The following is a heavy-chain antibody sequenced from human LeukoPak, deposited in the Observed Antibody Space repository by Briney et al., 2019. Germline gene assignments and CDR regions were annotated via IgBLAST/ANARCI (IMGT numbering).Heavy chain of an antibody. CDR1: GGSFSGYY. J-gene: IGHJ5*02. Sequence: SETPSLTCAVYGGSFSGYYWSWIRQPPGKGLEWIGEINHSGSTNYNPSLKSRVTISVDTSKNQFSLKLSSVTAADTAVYYCARVVSSSWYLSWFDPWGQGTLVTVSS. V-gene: IGHV4-34*01. D-gene: IGHD6-13*01. CDR2: INHSGST. CDR3: ARVVSSSWYLSWFDP.